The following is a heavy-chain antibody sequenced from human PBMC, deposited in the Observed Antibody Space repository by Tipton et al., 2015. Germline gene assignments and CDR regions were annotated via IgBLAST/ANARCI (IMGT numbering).Heavy chain of an antibody. CDR2: THYTGNT. CDR1: GGSIGSHF. V-gene: IGHV4-59*11. J-gene: IGHJ3*02. CDR3: ARVMRHISVAGSASDGFSI. Sequence: TLSLTCTVSGGSIGSHFWSWIRQPPGKGLEWIGHTHYTGNTNYNASLKSRVTMSLDTSENRFSLRLTSVTAADTAVYYCARVMRHISVAGSASDGFSIWAQGTMVTVSS. D-gene: IGHD6-19*01.